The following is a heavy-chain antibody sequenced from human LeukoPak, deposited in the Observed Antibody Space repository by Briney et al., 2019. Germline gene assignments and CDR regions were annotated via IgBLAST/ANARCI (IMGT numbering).Heavy chain of an antibody. CDR3: ARSYYDILTGYYPDY. J-gene: IGHJ4*02. V-gene: IGHV4-4*09. CDR1: GGSISSYY. CDR2: IYTSGST. Sequence: SETLSLTCTVSGGSISSYYWSWIRQPPGKGLDGIGYIYTSGSTNYNPSLKSRVTISVDTSKNQFSLKLSSVTAADTAVYYCARSYYDILTGYYPDYWGQGTLVTVSS. D-gene: IGHD3-9*01.